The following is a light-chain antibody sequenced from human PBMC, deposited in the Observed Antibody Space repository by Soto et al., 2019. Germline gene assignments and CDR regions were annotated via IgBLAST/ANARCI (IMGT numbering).Light chain of an antibody. J-gene: IGKJ4*01. CDR1: QSISRC. Sequence: DIQMTQSPSTLSASVGDGVTITCRASQSISRCLAWYQQKPGKAPKLLIYDASSLESGVPSRFSGSGSGTEFTLTISSLQPDDLATYYWQQYNNWSGLTFGGGTKVEL. V-gene: IGKV1-5*01. CDR3: QQYNNWSGLT. CDR2: DAS.